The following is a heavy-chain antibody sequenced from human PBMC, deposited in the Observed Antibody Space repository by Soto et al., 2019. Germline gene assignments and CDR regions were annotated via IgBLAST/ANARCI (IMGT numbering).Heavy chain of an antibody. CDR2: ISSSSSTI. Sequence: GGSLRLSCAASGFTFSSYSMNWVRQAPGKGLEWVSYISSSSSTIYYADSVKGRFTISRDNAKNSLYLQMDSLRAEDTAVYYCARGLLMVYAIEAYYFDYWGQGTLVTVSS. V-gene: IGHV3-48*01. J-gene: IGHJ4*02. D-gene: IGHD2-8*01. CDR3: ARGLLMVYAIEAYYFDY. CDR1: GFTFSSYS.